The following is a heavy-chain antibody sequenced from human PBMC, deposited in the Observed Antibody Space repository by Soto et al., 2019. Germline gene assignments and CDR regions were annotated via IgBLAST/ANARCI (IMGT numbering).Heavy chain of an antibody. Sequence: KTGGSLRLSCAASGFNLSHPWMTWVRQAAGKGLEWVGRIKSKTDGGTADYAAPVKGRATISGDDSKNTVYLQMNSLKTEDTAVYYCTTGIYYDILTGYHNVAYWGQGALVTVSS. V-gene: IGHV3-15*01. J-gene: IGHJ4*02. CDR3: TTGIYYDILTGYHNVAY. CDR2: IKSKTDGGTA. D-gene: IGHD3-9*01. CDR1: GFNLSHPW.